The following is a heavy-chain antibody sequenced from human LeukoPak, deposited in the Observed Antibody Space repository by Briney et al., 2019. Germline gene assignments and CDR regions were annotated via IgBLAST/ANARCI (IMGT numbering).Heavy chain of an antibody. V-gene: IGHV3-48*01. J-gene: IGHJ4*03. Sequence: GGSLRPSCAASGFPLSSYSINWVCQAPGKGLEWVSYISSSGSAIYYVDSVKGRFTVSRDNAKNSLFLQMNSPRAEDTAVYYCARVKGSYFDYWGHGALVTVSS. CDR3: ARVKGSYFDY. CDR2: ISSSGSAI. CDR1: GFPLSSYS.